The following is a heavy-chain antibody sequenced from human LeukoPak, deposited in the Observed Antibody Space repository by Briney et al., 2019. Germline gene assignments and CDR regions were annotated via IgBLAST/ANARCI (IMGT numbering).Heavy chain of an antibody. CDR2: IYSGGGT. V-gene: IGHV3-66*01. J-gene: IGHJ4*02. D-gene: IGHD2-21*02. CDR3: ATETDDY. Sequence: GGSLRLSCAVSGFTFSSFAMSWVRQAPGKGLEWVSVIYSGGGTYHADSVKGRFTISRDNSKNTVYLQMNSLRAEDTAVYYCATETDDYWGQGTLVTVSS. CDR1: GFTFSSFA.